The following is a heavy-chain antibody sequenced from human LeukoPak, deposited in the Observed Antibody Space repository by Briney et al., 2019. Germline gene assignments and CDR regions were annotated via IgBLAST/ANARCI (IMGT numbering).Heavy chain of an antibody. CDR3: ARVTSMGSIDY. V-gene: IGHV4-39*01. D-gene: IGHD1-26*01. J-gene: IGHJ4*02. CDR1: GGSTRSSSYY. CDR2: IYYSGST. Sequence: PSETLSLTCTVSGGSTRSSSYYWAWIRQPPGKGLEWIGSIYYSGSTYYNPSLKSRVTISVDTSKNQFSLKLSSVTAADTAIYYCARVTSMGSIDYWGQGTLVTVSS.